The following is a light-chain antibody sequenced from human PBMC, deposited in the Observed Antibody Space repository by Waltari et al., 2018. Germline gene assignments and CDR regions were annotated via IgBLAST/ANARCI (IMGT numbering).Light chain of an antibody. Sequence: EIVLTQSPATLSLSPGERATLSCRASQSVSSYLAWDQQKPGQAPRLRIYDASNRATGIPARFRGSGSGTDVTLTISSLEPEDLAVYYCQQRSNWPKTFGQGTKVEIK. J-gene: IGKJ1*01. CDR1: QSVSSY. CDR2: DAS. CDR3: QQRSNWPKT. V-gene: IGKV3-11*01.